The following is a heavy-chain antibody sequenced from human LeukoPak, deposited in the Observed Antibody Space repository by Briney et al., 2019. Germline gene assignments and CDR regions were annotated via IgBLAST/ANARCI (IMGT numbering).Heavy chain of an antibody. Sequence: SETLSLTCAVYGGSFSGYYWSWIRQPPGKGLEWIGEINHSGSTNYNPSLKSRVTISVDTSKNQFSLKLSSVTAADTAVYYCARNRLRGYFDYWGQGTLVTVSS. CDR3: ARNRLRGYFDY. J-gene: IGHJ4*02. V-gene: IGHV4-34*01. CDR1: GGSFSGYY. D-gene: IGHD4-17*01. CDR2: INHSGST.